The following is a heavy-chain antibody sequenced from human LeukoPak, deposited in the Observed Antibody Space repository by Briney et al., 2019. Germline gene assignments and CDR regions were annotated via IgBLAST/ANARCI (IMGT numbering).Heavy chain of an antibody. Sequence: GRSLRLSCAASGFTFSTYGMHWVRQAPGKGLEWVALIRYDGSNKSYADSVKDRFTISRDNYKNTLYLQMNSLRAEDTAVYYCARDQGCTSTDCYSLFFHYWGQGTLVTVSS. J-gene: IGHJ4*02. CDR2: IRYDGSNK. CDR1: GFTFSTYG. D-gene: IGHD2-2*01. CDR3: ARDQGCTSTDCYSLFFHY. V-gene: IGHV3-33*01.